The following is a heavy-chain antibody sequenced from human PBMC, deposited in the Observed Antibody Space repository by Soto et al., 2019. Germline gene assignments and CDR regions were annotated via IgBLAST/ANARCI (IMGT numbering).Heavy chain of an antibody. CDR3: ARDLGTAMVIPY. J-gene: IGHJ4*02. CDR2: IIPIFGTA. CDR1: GGTFSSYA. V-gene: IGHV1-69*13. D-gene: IGHD5-18*01. Sequence: XSVKVSCKASGGTFSSYAISWVRQAPGQGLEWMGGIIPIFGTANYAQKFQGRVTITADESTSTAYMELSSLRSEDTAVYYCARDLGTAMVIPYWGQGTQVTGSS.